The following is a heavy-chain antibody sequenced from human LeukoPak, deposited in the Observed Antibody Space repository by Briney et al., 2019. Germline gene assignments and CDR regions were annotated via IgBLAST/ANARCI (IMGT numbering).Heavy chain of an antibody. J-gene: IGHJ6*02. V-gene: IGHV3-21*01. CDR3: ARYMRGHGSGSSPGLTSGMDV. CDR1: GFTFSSYS. CDR2: ISSSSSYI. Sequence: TGGSLRLSCAASGFTFSSYSMNWVRQAPGKGLEWVSSISSSSSYIYYADSVKGRFTISRDNAKNSLYLQMNSLRTEDTAVYYCARYMRGHGSGSSPGLTSGMDVWGQGTTVTVSS. D-gene: IGHD3-10*01.